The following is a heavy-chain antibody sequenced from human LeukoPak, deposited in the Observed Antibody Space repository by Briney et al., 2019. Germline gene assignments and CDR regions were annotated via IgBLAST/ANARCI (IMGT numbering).Heavy chain of an antibody. CDR2: ISGSGGST. CDR3: AKDTYSNYVGGYFDY. D-gene: IGHD4-11*01. Sequence: GGSLGLSCATSGFTFSSYAMSWVRQAPGKGLEWVSAISGSGGSTYYADSVKGRFTISRDNSKNTLYLQMNSLRAEDTAVYYCAKDTYSNYVGGYFDYWGQGTLVTVSS. V-gene: IGHV3-23*01. J-gene: IGHJ4*02. CDR1: GFTFSSYA.